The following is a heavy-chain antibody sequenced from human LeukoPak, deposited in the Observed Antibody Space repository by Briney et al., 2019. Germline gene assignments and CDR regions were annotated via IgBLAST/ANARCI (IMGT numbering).Heavy chain of an antibody. Sequence: SQTLSLTCALSGDSVSSNSAAWSWIRQSPSRGLEWLGRTYYRSNWYNDYAVSVSSRITVNPDTSKNQFSLQLNSVTPEDTAVYYCSRGTHWFDSWGQGTLVTVSS. D-gene: IGHD1-7*01. CDR2: TYYRSNWYN. CDR1: GDSVSSNSAA. J-gene: IGHJ5*01. CDR3: SRGTHWFDS. V-gene: IGHV6-1*01.